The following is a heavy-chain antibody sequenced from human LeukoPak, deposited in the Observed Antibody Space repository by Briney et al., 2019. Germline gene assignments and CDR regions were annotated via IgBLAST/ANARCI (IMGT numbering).Heavy chain of an antibody. V-gene: IGHV3-23*01. CDR2: ISDSGART. D-gene: IGHD6-25*01. Sequence: GGSLRLSCAASGFTFSNYAMTWVRQAPGKGLEWVSTISDSGARTNYADSAKGRFTISRDNSMNTLYLQMNSLRADDTAVYYCASDYFLDYWGQGTLVTVSS. J-gene: IGHJ4*02. CDR1: GFTFSNYA. CDR3: ASDYFLDY.